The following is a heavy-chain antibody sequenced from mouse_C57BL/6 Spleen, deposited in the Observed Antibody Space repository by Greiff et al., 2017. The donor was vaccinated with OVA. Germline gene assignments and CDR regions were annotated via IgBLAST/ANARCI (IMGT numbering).Heavy chain of an antibody. D-gene: IGHD1-1*01. V-gene: IGHV14-3*01. CDR2: IGPANGNT. CDR1: GFTIKNTY. J-gene: IGHJ2*01. Sequence: EVQLQQSVAELVRPGASVKLSCTASGFTIKNTYMPWVKQRPEQGLEWIGRIGPANGNTKSEPKFQGKATITEDTSSNTAYLQLSSRTAEDTAIYYCARGTTVVADYWGQGPTLTAAS. CDR3: ARGTTVVADY.